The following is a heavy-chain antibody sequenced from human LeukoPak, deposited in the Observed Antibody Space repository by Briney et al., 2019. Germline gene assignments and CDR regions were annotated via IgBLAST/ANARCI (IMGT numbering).Heavy chain of an antibody. Sequence: GASVKVSCKASGYTFIDYYIHWVRQAPGQGLEWMGGIIPIFGTANYAQKFQGRVTITTDESTSTAYMELSSLRSEDTAVYYCARGYSSGWFGGDYSDYWGQGTLVTVSS. CDR2: IIPIFGTA. CDR1: GYTFIDYY. CDR3: ARGYSSGWFGGDYSDY. D-gene: IGHD6-19*01. V-gene: IGHV1-69*05. J-gene: IGHJ4*02.